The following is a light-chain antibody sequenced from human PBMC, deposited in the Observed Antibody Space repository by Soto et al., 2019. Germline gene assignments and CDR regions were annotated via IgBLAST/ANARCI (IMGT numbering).Light chain of an antibody. V-gene: IGKV3-20*01. J-gene: IGKJ2*01. CDR2: DTF. Sequence: ETVLTQSPGTLSLSPGERATLSCRASQSVGSTYLAWYQQKPGQAPRLLIYDTFNRATGIPYRFSGSGSGTHFTLTISRLEPADFAVYHCQQYGNPPWTFGQGTKLEIK. CDR1: QSVGSTY. CDR3: QQYGNPPWT.